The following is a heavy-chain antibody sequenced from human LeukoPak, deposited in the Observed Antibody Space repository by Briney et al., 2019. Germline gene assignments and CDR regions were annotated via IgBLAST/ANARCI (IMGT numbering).Heavy chain of an antibody. J-gene: IGHJ4*02. Sequence: GGSLRLSCAASGFTFSNYWMHWVRQAPGKGLVWVSRIISDGSSAYYADSVKGRFTISRDNAKNTLYLQMNSLTAEDTAVYYCAKDSCSGGSCYEDYWGQGTLVTVSP. CDR2: IISDGSSA. CDR1: GFTFSNYW. D-gene: IGHD2-15*01. CDR3: AKDSCSGGSCYEDY. V-gene: IGHV3-74*01.